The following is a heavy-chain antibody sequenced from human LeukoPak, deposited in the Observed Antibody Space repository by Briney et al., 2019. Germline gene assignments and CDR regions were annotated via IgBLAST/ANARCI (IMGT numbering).Heavy chain of an antibody. V-gene: IGHV3-23*01. CDR2: ISGSGGST. D-gene: IGHD3-22*01. CDR3: AKAGRRYYDSSGSITIDY. CDR1: GFTFSSYA. Sequence: GGSLRLSCAASGFTFSSYAMSWVRQAPGKGLEWVSAISGSGGSTYYADTVKGRFTISRDNSKNTLYLQMNSLRAEDTAVYYCAKAGRRYYDSSGSITIDYWGQGTLVTVSS. J-gene: IGHJ4*02.